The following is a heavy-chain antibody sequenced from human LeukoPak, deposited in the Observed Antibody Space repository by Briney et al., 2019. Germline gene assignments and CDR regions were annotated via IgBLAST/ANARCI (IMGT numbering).Heavy chain of an antibody. D-gene: IGHD3-3*01. CDR3: ARERRVDGVFWSGYYPDY. J-gene: IGHJ4*02. V-gene: IGHV4-61*02. CDR2: IYTSEST. CDR1: GGSISSGSYY. Sequence: SQTLSLTCTVSGGSISSGSYYWSWIRQPAGKGLEWIGRIYTSESTNYNPSLKSRVTISVDTSKNQFSLKLSSVTAADTAVYYCARERRVDGVFWSGYYPDYWGQGTLVTVSS.